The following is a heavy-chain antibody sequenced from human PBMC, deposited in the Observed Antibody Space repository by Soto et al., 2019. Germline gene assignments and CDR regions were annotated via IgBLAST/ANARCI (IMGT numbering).Heavy chain of an antibody. D-gene: IGHD3-10*01. CDR2: IFYSGST. Sequence: SETLSLTCTVSGGSISPYFWSWIRQPPGKGLEWIGYIFYSGSTNYNPSLTSRVTISVDTSKNQFSLKPSSVTAADTAVYYCARGRYYGSGTPIKYFDLWGRGTLVTVSS. CDR3: ARGRYYGSGTPIKYFDL. J-gene: IGHJ2*01. CDR1: GGSISPYF. V-gene: IGHV4-59*01.